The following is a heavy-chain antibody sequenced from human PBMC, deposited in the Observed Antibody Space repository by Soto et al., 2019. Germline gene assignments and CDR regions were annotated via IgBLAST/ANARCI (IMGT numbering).Heavy chain of an antibody. D-gene: IGHD3-9*01. CDR1: GGTFRNYA. J-gene: IGHJ4*02. V-gene: IGHV1-69*13. Sequence: SVKVSCKASGGTFRNYALSWVRQAPGRGLEWMGGVIPHFGTTNYAQKFQGRVTITAEESTNTAYMELRSLTSEDTAIYYCARKGLTDVDWVFHFEFWGQGTPVTVSS. CDR2: VIPHFGTT. CDR3: ARKGLTDVDWVFHFEF.